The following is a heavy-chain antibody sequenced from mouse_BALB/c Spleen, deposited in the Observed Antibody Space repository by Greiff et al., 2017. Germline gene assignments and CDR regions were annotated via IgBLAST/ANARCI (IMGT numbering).Heavy chain of an antibody. Sequence: EVQLQQSGAELVRSGASVKLSCTASGFNIKDYYMHWVKQRPEQGLEWIGWIDPENGDTEYAPKFQGKATMTADTSSNTAYLQLSSLTSEDTAVYYCNDSPNGNYYGSSWYFDVWGAGTTVTVSS. CDR2: IDPENGDT. CDR1: GFNIKDYY. CDR3: NDSPNGNYYGSSWYFDV. D-gene: IGHD1-1*01. J-gene: IGHJ1*01. V-gene: IGHV14-4*02.